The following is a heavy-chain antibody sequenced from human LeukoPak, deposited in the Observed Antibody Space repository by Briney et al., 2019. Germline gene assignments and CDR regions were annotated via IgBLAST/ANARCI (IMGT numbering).Heavy chain of an antibody. CDR1: GFTFRSYS. CDR3: ARGEGIAAEFDC. D-gene: IGHD6-13*01. CDR2: ISTSSSYI. Sequence: GGSLRLSCAASGFTFRSYSMNWVRQAPGKGLEWVSSISTSSSYIYYADSVKGRFTISRDNAKNSLFLQMNSLRAEDTAVYYCARGEGIAAEFDCWGQGTLVTVSS. V-gene: IGHV3-21*01. J-gene: IGHJ4*02.